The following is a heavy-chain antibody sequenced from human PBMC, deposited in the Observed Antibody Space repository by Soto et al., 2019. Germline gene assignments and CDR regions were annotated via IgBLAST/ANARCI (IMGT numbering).Heavy chain of an antibody. CDR3: ARDHSDAVAASGV. V-gene: IGHV3-30-3*01. CDR1: GFTFSSYA. CDR2: ISYDGSNK. Sequence: QVQLVESGGGVVQPGRSLRLSCAASGFTFSSYAMHWVRQAPGKGLEWVAVISYDGSNKYYADSVKGRFTISRDNSKNTLYLQMNSLRAEDTAVYYCARDHSDAVAASGVWGQGTLVTVSS. D-gene: IGHD6-19*01. J-gene: IGHJ4*02.